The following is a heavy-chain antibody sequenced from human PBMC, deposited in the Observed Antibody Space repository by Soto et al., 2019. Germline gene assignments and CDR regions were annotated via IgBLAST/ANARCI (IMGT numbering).Heavy chain of an antibody. V-gene: IGHV4-39*01. CDR3: ASLTRGFRGSGPN. D-gene: IGHD6-19*01. J-gene: IGHJ4*02. CDR1: GGSISSSSYY. CDR2: IYYSGST. Sequence: SETLSLTCTVSGGSISSSSYYWGWIRQPPGKGLEWIGSIYYSGSTYYNPSLKSRVTISVDTSKNQFSLKLSSVTAADTAVYYCASLTRGFRGSGPNWGQGTLVTVSS.